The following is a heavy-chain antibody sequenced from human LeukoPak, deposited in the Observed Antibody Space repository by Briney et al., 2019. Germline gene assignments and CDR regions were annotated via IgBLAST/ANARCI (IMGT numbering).Heavy chain of an antibody. CDR1: GFTFSGSA. J-gene: IGHJ3*02. Sequence: GGSLKLSCAASGFTFSGSAMHWVRQASGKGLEWVGRIRSKANGYTTAYGASVKGRFTISRDDSQRATYVQMNSLKIEDTAVYYCTRLTDIWGPGTMVTVSS. CDR2: IRSKANGYTT. V-gene: IGHV3-73*01. CDR3: TRLTDI.